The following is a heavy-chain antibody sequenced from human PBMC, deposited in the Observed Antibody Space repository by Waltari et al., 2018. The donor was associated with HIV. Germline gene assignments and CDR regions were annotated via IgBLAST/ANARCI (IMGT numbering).Heavy chain of an antibody. CDR3: AGGLMTTSPT. Sequence: EVQLVESGGGLVQPGGSMRLSCAASGFTFIRYSMNRARQAPGKGLEWVSYISSSSSTIYYADSVKGRFTISRDNAKNSLYLQMNSLRDEDTAVYYCAGGLMTTSPTWGQGTLVTVSS. V-gene: IGHV3-48*02. J-gene: IGHJ5*02. CDR1: GFTFIRYS. D-gene: IGHD4-17*01. CDR2: ISSSSSTI.